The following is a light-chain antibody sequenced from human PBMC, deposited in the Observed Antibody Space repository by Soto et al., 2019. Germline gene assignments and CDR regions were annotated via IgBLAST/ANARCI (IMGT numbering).Light chain of an antibody. CDR2: DAS. Sequence: EIVLTQSPGTLSLSPGERATLSCRASQSVDKNYLAWFQQKPGQAPRLLIWDASNRATGVPDRFVGTGSGTDFTLIISRLEPEDFAVYFCQQSSYSPLTFGGGT. J-gene: IGKJ4*01. V-gene: IGKV3-20*01. CDR1: QSVDKNY. CDR3: QQSSYSPLT.